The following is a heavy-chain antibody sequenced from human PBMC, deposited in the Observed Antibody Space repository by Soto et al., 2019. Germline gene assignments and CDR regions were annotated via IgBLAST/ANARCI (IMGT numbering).Heavy chain of an antibody. CDR2: IYYSGST. Sequence: QVQLQESGPGLVKPSQTLSLTCTVSGGSISSGNYYWSWIRQHPGKGLEWIGYIYYSGSTYYNPSLKSRLTISVDTSKNQFSLKLSSVTAADTAVYYCARHNYVSSGTAVDVWGQGTTVTVSS. V-gene: IGHV4-31*03. CDR3: ARHNYVSSGTAVDV. D-gene: IGHD3-22*01. J-gene: IGHJ6*02. CDR1: GGSISSGNYY.